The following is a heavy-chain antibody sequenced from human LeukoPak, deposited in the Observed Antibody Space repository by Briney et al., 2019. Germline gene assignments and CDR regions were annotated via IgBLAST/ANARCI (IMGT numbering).Heavy chain of an antibody. V-gene: IGHV4-59*12. Sequence: PSETLSLTCTVSGDSISTYYWTWIRQPPGKGLEWIGYIYYSGSANYNPSLKSRVTISVDTSKNQFSLKLSSVTAADTAVYYCATDSWSRDAFDIWGQGTMVTVSS. D-gene: IGHD3-22*01. CDR1: GDSISTYY. CDR2: IYYSGSA. J-gene: IGHJ3*02. CDR3: ATDSWSRDAFDI.